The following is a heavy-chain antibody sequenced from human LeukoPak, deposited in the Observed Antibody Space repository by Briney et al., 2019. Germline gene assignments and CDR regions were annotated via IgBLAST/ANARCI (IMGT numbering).Heavy chain of an antibody. CDR3: ARDQRWFGELSIDY. D-gene: IGHD3-10*01. CDR1: GYTFTGYY. Sequence: ASVKVSCKASGYTFTGYYMHWVRQAPGQGLEWMGWINPNSGGTNYAQKFQGRVTMTRDTSISTAYMELSRLRSDDTAVYYCARDQRWFGELSIDYWGQGTLVTVSS. J-gene: IGHJ4*02. V-gene: IGHV1-2*02. CDR2: INPNSGGT.